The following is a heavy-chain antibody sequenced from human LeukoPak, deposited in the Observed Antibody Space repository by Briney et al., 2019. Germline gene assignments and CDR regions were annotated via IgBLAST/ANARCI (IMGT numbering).Heavy chain of an antibody. J-gene: IGHJ4*02. CDR3: AKDGLDIAVAGHFDY. CDR2: ISGSGGST. V-gene: IGHV3-23*01. Sequence: GGSLRLSCAASGFTFSSYAMSWVRQAPGKGLEWVSAISGSGGSTYYADSVKGRFTISRDNSKNTLHLQMNSLRAEDTAVYYCAKDGLDIAVAGHFDYWGQGTLVTVSS. D-gene: IGHD6-19*01. CDR1: GFTFSSYA.